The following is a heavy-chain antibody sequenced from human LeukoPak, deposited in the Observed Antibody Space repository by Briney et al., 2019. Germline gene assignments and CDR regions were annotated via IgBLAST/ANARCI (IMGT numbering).Heavy chain of an antibody. Sequence: PGGSLRLSCAASGFTFSSYWMSWVRQAPGKGLEWVANIKHDGGEKYYVDSVKGRFTMSRDNPKNSVFLQMNSLRVEDTAVYYCARLMWWPGGYVHWGQGTLVTVSS. CDR3: ARLMWWPGGYVH. V-gene: IGHV3-7*01. J-gene: IGHJ5*02. CDR2: IKHDGGEK. CDR1: GFTFSSYW. D-gene: IGHD2-21*01.